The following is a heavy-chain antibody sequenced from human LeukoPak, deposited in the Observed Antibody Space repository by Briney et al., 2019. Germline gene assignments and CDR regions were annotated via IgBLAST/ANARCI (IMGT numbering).Heavy chain of an antibody. D-gene: IGHD3-22*01. CDR3: ARDQGDYYDSSGYYYY. Sequence: GGPLRLSCAASGFTFSSYSMNWVRQAPGKGLEWVSSISSSSSYIYYADSVKGRFTISRDNAKNSLYLQMNSLRAEDTAVYYCARDQGDYYDSSGYYYYWGQGTLVTVSS. V-gene: IGHV3-21*01. CDR1: GFTFSSYS. CDR2: ISSSSSYI. J-gene: IGHJ4*02.